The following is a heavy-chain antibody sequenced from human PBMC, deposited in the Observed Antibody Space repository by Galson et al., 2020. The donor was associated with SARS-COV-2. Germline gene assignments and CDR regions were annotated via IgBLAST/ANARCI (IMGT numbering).Heavy chain of an antibody. CDR2: ISAYNGYT. D-gene: IGHD3-16*02. J-gene: IGHJ4*02. V-gene: IGHV1-18*01. Sequence: ASEKVSYKASCYTFTTYGISWVRQAPGHGLELTGWISAYNGYTNYAQHFQGRVTMTRDTSTNTAYMELRSLRTDDTAVYYSVRDHGMDLGDLSYLDHWGQGSLVTVAS. CDR3: VRDHGMDLGDLSYLDH. CDR1: CYTFTTYG.